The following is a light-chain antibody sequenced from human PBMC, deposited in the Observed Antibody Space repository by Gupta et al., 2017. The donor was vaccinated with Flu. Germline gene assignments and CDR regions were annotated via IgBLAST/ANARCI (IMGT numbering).Light chain of an antibody. Sequence: PPSLSAHVGDTVTMTCRASQSVGRYLNWYQQKPGEVPNLLLYSTSTRQRGVPSRFVGGGSGTVFTLTVSSLLPDDSATYFCQQSDSAPRTFGQGTKV. CDR3: QQSDSAPRT. J-gene: IGKJ1*01. CDR1: QSVGRY. V-gene: IGKV1-39*01. CDR2: STS.